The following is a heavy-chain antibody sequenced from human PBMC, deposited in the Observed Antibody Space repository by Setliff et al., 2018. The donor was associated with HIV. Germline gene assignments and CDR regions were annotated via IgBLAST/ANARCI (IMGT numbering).Heavy chain of an antibody. CDR3: ARGVKGIATTGKYYFDY. Sequence: GASVKVSCKASGYTFSDHYIHWVRQAPGQGLEWMGWINPSSGGTKFAQKFQGRVTMTRDTSVSTAYMELSRLKSDDTAVFYCARGVKGIATTGKYYFDYWGQGTLVTVSS. CDR1: GYTFSDHY. J-gene: IGHJ4*02. V-gene: IGHV1-2*02. D-gene: IGHD6-13*01. CDR2: INPSSGGT.